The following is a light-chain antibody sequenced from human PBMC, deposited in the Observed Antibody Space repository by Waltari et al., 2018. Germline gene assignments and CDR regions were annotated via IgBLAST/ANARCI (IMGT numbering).Light chain of an antibody. CDR3: AAWDDSLNGRWV. V-gene: IGLV1-44*01. Sequence: QPVLTQPPSASGTPGHTVTISCSGGASNIGNNVVNWYQQLPGTAPKLVIYRNERQPSGVPDRLSGSMSGTSASLAVSGRQSGDEADYYCAAWDDSLNGRWVFGGGTKVTVL. CDR2: RNE. J-gene: IGLJ3*02. CDR1: ASNIGNNV.